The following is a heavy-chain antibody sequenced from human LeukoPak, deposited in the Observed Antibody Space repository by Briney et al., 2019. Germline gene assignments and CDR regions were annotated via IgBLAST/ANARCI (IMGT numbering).Heavy chain of an antibody. Sequence: GRSLRLSCAASGFAFDDYAMHWVRQAPGKGLEWVSGISWNSGSIGYADSVKGRFTISRDNAKNSLYLQMNSLRAEDMALYYCAKGGYSSSNDWYFDLWGRGTLVTVSS. CDR3: AKGGYSSSNDWYFDL. D-gene: IGHD6-6*01. CDR2: ISWNSGSI. CDR1: GFAFDDYA. J-gene: IGHJ2*01. V-gene: IGHV3-9*03.